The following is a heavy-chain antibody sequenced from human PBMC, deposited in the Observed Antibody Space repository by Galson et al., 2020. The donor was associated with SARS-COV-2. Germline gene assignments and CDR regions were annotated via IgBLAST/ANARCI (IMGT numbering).Heavy chain of an antibody. CDR3: ARASSKITVAGLDN. V-gene: IGHV3-66*01. Sequence: TGGSLRLSCAGSGFTVNSNYMSWVRLAPGKGLEWVPVIYRGDGTYYAESVKGRFIISRDNSKNIQYRQMNSLSAEDTGLYYCARASSKITVAGLDNWGQGTLVTVSS. CDR1: GFTVNSNY. J-gene: IGHJ4*02. D-gene: IGHD6-19*01. CDR2: IYRGDGT.